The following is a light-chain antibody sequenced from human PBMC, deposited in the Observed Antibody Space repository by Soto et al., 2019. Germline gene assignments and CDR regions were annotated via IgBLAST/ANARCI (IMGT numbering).Light chain of an antibody. J-gene: IGKJ5*01. Sequence: EIVLTQSPATLSLSPGERATPSCRASQSVSSYLAWYQQKPGQAPRLLIYDASNRATGIPARFSGSGSATDFTLTISSLEPEDFAVYYCQLRSNWPITFGQGTRLEIK. CDR3: QLRSNWPIT. CDR1: QSVSSY. V-gene: IGKV3-11*01. CDR2: DAS.